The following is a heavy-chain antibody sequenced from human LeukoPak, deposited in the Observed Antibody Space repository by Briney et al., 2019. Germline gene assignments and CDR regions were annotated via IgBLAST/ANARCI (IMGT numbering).Heavy chain of an antibody. CDR1: GGSISSSSYY. V-gene: IGHV4-39*07. J-gene: IGHJ3*02. CDR3: ARERRLVYGDPFRGAFDI. Sequence: SETLSLTCTVSGGSISSSSYYWGWIRQPPGKGLEWIGSIYYSGSTYYNPSLKSRVTISVDTSKNQFSLKLSSVTAADTAVYYCARERRLVYGDPFRGAFDIWGQGTMVTVSS. D-gene: IGHD4-17*01. CDR2: IYYSGST.